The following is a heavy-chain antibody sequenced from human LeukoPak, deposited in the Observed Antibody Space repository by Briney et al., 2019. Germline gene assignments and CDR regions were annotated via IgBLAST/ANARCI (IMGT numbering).Heavy chain of an antibody. CDR3: ARACTSTSCHENNWFDP. Sequence: ASVKVSCKASGYTFNNYGISWVRQAPGQGLEWMGWISGYNGNTNYAVKLPGRVSVTTDISTSTAYMELRSLRPDDTAVYYCARACTSTSCHENNWFDPWGQGTLVTVSS. J-gene: IGHJ5*02. CDR2: ISGYNGNT. D-gene: IGHD2-2*01. CDR1: GYTFNNYG. V-gene: IGHV1-18*01.